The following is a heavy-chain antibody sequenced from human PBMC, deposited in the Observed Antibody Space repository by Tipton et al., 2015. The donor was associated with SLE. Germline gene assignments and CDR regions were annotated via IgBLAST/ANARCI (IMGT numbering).Heavy chain of an antibody. CDR1: GGSISSGVYY. CDR3: ARMGPVKGLQGSYCFEY. D-gene: IGHD4-11*01. V-gene: IGHV4-31*03. J-gene: IGHJ4*02. Sequence: TLSLTCTVSGGSISSGVYYWSWIRQHPGKGLEWIGYIYYSGSTYYNPSLKSRVTISVDTSKNQFSLKLSSVTAADTAVYYCARMGPVKGLQGSYCFEYWGQGPLVTVS. CDR2: IYYSGST.